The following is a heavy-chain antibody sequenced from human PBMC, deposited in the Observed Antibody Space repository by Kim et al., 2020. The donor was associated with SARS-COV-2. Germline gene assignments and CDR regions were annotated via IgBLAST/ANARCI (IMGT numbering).Heavy chain of an antibody. CDR1: GFTFSTYS. V-gene: IGHV3-48*01. Sequence: GGSLRLSCVASGFTFSTYSMRWVRQAPGKGLEWVSYISTGSTTINYADSVTGRFTISRDNAKNSLYLQMNSLRVEDTAVYYCARGPLRGEYVAFDFWCQG. D-gene: IGHD3-10*01. CDR2: ISTGSTTI. J-gene: IGHJ4*02. CDR3: ARGPLRGEYVAFDF.